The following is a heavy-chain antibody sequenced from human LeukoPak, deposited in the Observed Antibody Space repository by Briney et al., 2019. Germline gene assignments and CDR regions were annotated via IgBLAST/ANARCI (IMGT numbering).Heavy chain of an antibody. J-gene: IGHJ4*03. CDR3: ARADYDYVWGSYRQYYFDY. CDR2: IIPNSGGT. D-gene: IGHD3-16*02. Sequence: ASVKVSCKASGYTFTTYVIHWVRQAPGQRLEWMGWIIPNSGGTNYAQKFQGRVTMTRDTSISTAYMELSRLRSDDMAVYYCARADYDYVWGSYRQYYFDYWGQGTMVTVSS. CDR1: GYTFTTYV. V-gene: IGHV1-2*02.